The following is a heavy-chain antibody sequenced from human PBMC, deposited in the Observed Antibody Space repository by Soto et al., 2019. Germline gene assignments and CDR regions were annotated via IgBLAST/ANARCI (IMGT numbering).Heavy chain of an antibody. D-gene: IGHD1-7*01. Sequence: TXSLTCSVSGASLGSGGYSWSWFRRPPGKALECIAYVYYGGTASYNPSLKSRVTVSVDTCRNQFFLNLHSVTAADSAVYFCGRESGETWDYEAYWGQGTPVTVSS. J-gene: IGHJ4*02. CDR1: GASLGSGGYS. CDR3: GRESGETWDYEAY. V-gene: IGHV4-30-2*01. CDR2: VYYGGTA.